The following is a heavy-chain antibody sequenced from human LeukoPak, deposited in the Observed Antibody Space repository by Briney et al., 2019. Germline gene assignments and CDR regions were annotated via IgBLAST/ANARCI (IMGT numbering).Heavy chain of an antibody. CDR3: TRDHRSRTNNNYYDSSGYPIY. V-gene: IGHV3-49*04. J-gene: IGHJ4*02. CDR2: IRSNSYGGTT. CDR1: GFTFGDYA. D-gene: IGHD3-22*01. Sequence: GGSLRLSCTTSGFTFGDYAISWVRQAPGKGLEWVGFIRSNSYGGTTEYAASVKGRFTISRDDSKSIAYLQVNSLKTEDTAVYYCTRDHRSRTNNNYYDSSGYPIYWGQGTLVTVSS.